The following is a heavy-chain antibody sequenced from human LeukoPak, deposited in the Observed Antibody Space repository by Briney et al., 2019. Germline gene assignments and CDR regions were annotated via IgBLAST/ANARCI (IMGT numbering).Heavy chain of an antibody. CDR2: IKQDGSEK. Sequence: GGSLRLSCAASGFTFSSYWMSWVRQAPGKGLEWVANIKQDGSEKYYVDSVKGRFTISRGNAKNSLYLQMNSLRAEDTAVYYCARDLSGIAARQGSWFDPWGQGTLVTVSS. J-gene: IGHJ5*02. CDR3: ARDLSGIAARQGSWFDP. D-gene: IGHD6-6*01. V-gene: IGHV3-7*01. CDR1: GFTFSSYW.